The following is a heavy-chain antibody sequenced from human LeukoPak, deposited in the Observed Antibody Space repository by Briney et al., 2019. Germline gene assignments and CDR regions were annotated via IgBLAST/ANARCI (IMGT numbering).Heavy chain of an antibody. CDR1: GYTFTSYD. CDR3: ARGAYYDSSGYYFSSYYYYYMDV. Sequence: ASVKVSCKASGYTFTSYDINWVRQATGQGLERMGWMNPNSGNTGYAQKFQGRVTMTRNTSISTAYMELSSLRSEDTAVYYCARGAYYDSSGYYFSSYYYYYMDVWGKGTTVTVSS. CDR2: MNPNSGNT. V-gene: IGHV1-8*01. J-gene: IGHJ6*03. D-gene: IGHD3-22*01.